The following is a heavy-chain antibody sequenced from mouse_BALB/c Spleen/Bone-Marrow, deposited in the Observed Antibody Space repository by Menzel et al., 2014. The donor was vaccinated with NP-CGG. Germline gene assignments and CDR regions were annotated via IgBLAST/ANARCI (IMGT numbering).Heavy chain of an antibody. Sequence: EVQLVESGPELVKPGASVKMSCKALGYTFTSYVMHWVKQKPGQGLEWIGYINPYNDGTKYNEKFKGKATLTSDKSSSTAYMELSSLTSEDSAVYYCARGGYGNVCYAMDYWGQGTSVTVSS. CDR1: GYTFTSYV. D-gene: IGHD2-10*02. CDR3: ARGGYGNVCYAMDY. V-gene: IGHV1-14*01. J-gene: IGHJ4*01. CDR2: INPYNDGT.